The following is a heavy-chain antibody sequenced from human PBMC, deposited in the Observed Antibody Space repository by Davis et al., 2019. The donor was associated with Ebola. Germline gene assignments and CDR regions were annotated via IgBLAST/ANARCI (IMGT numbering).Heavy chain of an antibody. CDR3: ARGPSRRNWFDP. V-gene: IGHV7-4-1*02. CDR1: GYIFTTHA. D-gene: IGHD6-6*01. J-gene: IGHJ5*02. Sequence: AASVKVSCKTSGYIFTTHAIHWVRQAPGQGLEWMGWINTKTGNPTYAQAFTGRFVFSLDTSVTTAHLQISSLKADDTAVYYCARGPSRRNWFDPWGQGTLVTVSS. CDR2: INTKTGNP.